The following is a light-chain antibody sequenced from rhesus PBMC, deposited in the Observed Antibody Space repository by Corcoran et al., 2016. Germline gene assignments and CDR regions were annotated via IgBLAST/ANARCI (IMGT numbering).Light chain of an antibody. Sequence: DIQMTQSPSSLSASVGDRVTITCRASQDITNDLAWYQQKPGESPKVLIYEASSLQSGIPSRFRGSGSGTDFTLTISSLQSEDFATYYCQHYYSTPWTFGQGTKVEIK. J-gene: IGKJ1*01. CDR3: QHYYSTPWT. CDR1: QDITND. V-gene: IGKV1-25*01. CDR2: EAS.